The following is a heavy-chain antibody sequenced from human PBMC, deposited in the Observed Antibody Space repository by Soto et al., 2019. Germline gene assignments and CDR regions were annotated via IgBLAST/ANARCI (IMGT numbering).Heavy chain of an antibody. J-gene: IGHJ6*02. V-gene: IGHV1-2*04. D-gene: IGHD3-10*01. CDR2: INPNSGGT. CDR3: ARGITMVRGVIQNSYGMDV. CDR1: GYTFTGYY. Sequence: ASVKVSCKASGYTFTGYYMHWVRQAPGQGLEWMGWINPNSGGTNYAQKFQGWVTMTRDTSISTAYMELSRLRSDDTAVYYCARGITMVRGVIQNSYGMDVWGQGTTVTVAS.